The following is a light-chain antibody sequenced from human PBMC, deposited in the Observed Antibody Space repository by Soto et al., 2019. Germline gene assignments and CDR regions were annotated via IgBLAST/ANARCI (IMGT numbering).Light chain of an antibody. J-gene: IGKJ1*01. Sequence: IQMTQSPSSVSASVGDRVTITCRARQDINSWLAWYQQKPGRAPNLLIYAASNLKNGVPSRFIGGGFGTDFSLTISSLQPEDFAAYYGQQANTFPGTFGQGTKVEMK. CDR2: AAS. CDR1: QDINSW. CDR3: QQANTFPGT. V-gene: IGKV1-12*01.